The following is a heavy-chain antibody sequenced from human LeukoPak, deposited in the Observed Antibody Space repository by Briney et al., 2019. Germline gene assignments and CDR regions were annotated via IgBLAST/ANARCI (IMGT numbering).Heavy chain of an antibody. CDR1: GGTFSSYA. CDR3: ARERGYSDYDPPEG. D-gene: IGHD5-12*01. J-gene: IGHJ4*02. V-gene: IGHV1-69*06. Sequence: SVKVSRKASGGTFSSYAISWVRQAPGQGLEWMGGIIPIFGTANYAQKFQGRVTITADKSTSTAYMELSSLRSEDTAVYYCARERGYSDYDPPEGWGQGTLVTVSS. CDR2: IIPIFGTA.